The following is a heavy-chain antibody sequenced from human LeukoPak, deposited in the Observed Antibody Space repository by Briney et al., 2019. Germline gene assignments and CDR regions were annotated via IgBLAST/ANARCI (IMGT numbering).Heavy chain of an antibody. CDR3: ARGSSSGWYNWFDP. Sequence: GGSLRLSCAASGFTFSSYSMNWVRQAPGKGLEWVSYISSSGSTIYYADSVKGRFTISRDNAKNSLYLQMNSLRAEDTAVYYCARGSSSGWYNWFDPWGQGTLVTVSS. CDR2: ISSSGSTI. J-gene: IGHJ5*02. D-gene: IGHD6-19*01. CDR1: GFTFSSYS. V-gene: IGHV3-48*04.